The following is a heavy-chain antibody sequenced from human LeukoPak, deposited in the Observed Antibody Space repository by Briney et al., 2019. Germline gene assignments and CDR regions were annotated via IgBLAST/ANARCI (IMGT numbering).Heavy chain of an antibody. J-gene: IGHJ5*02. V-gene: IGHV1-69*06. D-gene: IGHD6-6*01. CDR3: ARIIAAHNWFDP. Sequence: SVKVSCKASGGTFSSYAISWVRQAPGQGLEWMGGIIPIFGTANYAQKFQGRVTITADKSTSTAYMELSSLRSEDTAVYYCARIIAAHNWFDPWGQGTLVTVSS. CDR1: GGTFSSYA. CDR2: IIPIFGTA.